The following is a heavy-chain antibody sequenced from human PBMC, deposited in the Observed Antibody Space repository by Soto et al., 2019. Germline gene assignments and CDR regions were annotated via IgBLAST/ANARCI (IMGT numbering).Heavy chain of an antibody. CDR2: ISGSAQTT. CDR1: GFTFSSYS. Sequence: EVQLLESGGGLVQPGGSLRLSCSASGFTFSSYSMSWVRQAPGKGLEWLSSISGSAQTTYYVDSVKGHFTISRDNSKSTLYLQMSSVRAEDTAVYYCAKEWSSGMDVWGQGTTVTVSS. V-gene: IGHV3-23*01. CDR3: AKEWSSGMDV. D-gene: IGHD2-15*01. J-gene: IGHJ6*02.